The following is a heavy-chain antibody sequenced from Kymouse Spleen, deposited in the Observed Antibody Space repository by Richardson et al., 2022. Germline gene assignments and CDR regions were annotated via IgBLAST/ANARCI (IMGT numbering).Heavy chain of an antibody. V-gene: IGHV3-33*01. CDR1: GFTFSSYG. Sequence: QVQLVESGGGVVQPGRSLRLSCAASGFTFSSYGMHWVRQAPGKGLEWVAVIWYDGSNKYYADSVKGRFTISRDNSKNTLYLQMNSLRAEDTAVYYCARGGGTGTSWFDPWGQGTLVTVSS. CDR3: ARGGGTGTSWFDP. D-gene: IGHD1-7*01. CDR2: IWYDGSNK. J-gene: IGHJ5*02.